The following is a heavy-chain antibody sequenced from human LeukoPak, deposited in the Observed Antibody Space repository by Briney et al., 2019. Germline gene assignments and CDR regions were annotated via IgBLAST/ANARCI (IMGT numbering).Heavy chain of an antibody. J-gene: IGHJ4*02. V-gene: IGHV6-1*01. D-gene: IGHD6-13*01. CDR1: GDSVSSNSAA. Sequence: SQTLSLTCAISGDSVSSNSAAWNWIRQSPSQGLEWLGRTYYRSKWYNDYAVSVKSRITINPDTSKNQFCLQLDSVTPEDTAVYYCARVVAAAGKHFDYWGQRTLVTVS. CDR3: ARVVAAAGKHFDY. CDR2: TYYRSKWYN.